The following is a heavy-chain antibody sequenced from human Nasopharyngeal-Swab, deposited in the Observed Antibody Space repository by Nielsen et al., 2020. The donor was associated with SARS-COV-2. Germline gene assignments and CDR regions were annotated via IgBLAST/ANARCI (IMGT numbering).Heavy chain of an antibody. CDR1: GFTFSKFW. Sequence: GESLKISCAASGFTFSKFWMNWVRQAPGKGLEWVANIKEDGSEAHYVGSVRGRFTISRDNAENSLYLQMNSLRAEDTAVYYCAKDIRGYYDFSPWGPGTLVTVAS. D-gene: IGHD3-3*01. CDR2: IKEDGSEA. V-gene: IGHV3-7*03. CDR3: AKDIRGYYDFSP. J-gene: IGHJ5*02.